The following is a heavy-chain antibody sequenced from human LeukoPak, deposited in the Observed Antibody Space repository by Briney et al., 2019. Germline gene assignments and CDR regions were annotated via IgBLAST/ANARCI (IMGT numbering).Heavy chain of an antibody. D-gene: IGHD1-26*01. CDR1: GFTFSSYS. V-gene: IGHV3-48*02. Sequence: PGRSLRLSCAASGFTFSSYSMNWVRQAPGKGLVWVSYISSSSSTIYYADSVKGRFIISRDNAKNSLYLQMNSLRDEDTAVYYCARSAGGSYYDWFDPWGQGTLVTVSS. CDR2: ISSSSSTI. J-gene: IGHJ5*02. CDR3: ARSAGGSYYDWFDP.